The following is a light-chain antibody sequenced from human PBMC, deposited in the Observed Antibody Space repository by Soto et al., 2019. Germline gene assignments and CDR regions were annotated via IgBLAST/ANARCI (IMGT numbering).Light chain of an antibody. CDR2: DAS. V-gene: IGKV1-5*01. Sequence: DIQMTQSPSTLSASVGDRVTITCRANQNVNKCLAWYQQKPGEAPTVLIYDASTLKGGDLSRFSVSGSGTEFTLSSIRLQLDEFALYYLQQYSRYSLTFGHGTKV. CDR1: QNVNKC. CDR3: QQYSRYSLT. J-gene: IGKJ3*01.